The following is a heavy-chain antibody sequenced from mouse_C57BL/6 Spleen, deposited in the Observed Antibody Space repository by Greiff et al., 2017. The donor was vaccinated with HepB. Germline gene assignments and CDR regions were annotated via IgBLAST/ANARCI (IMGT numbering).Heavy chain of an antibody. CDR3: AREGYYGGFDY. CDR1: GYTFTSYT. Sequence: QVQLKESGAELARPGASVKMSCKASGYTFTSYTMHWVKQRPGQGLEWIGYINPSSGYTKYNQKFKDKATLTADKSSSTAYMQLSSLTSEDSAVYYCAREGYYGGFDYWGQGTTLTVSS. CDR2: INPSSGYT. D-gene: IGHD1-1*01. V-gene: IGHV1-4*01. J-gene: IGHJ2*01.